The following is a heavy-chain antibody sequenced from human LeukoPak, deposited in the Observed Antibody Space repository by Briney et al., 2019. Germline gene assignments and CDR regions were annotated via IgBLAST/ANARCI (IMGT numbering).Heavy chain of an antibody. V-gene: IGHV4-34*01. Sequence: PSETLSLTCAVYGGSFSGYYWSWIRQPPGKGLEWIGGINHSGSTNYNPSLKSRVTISVDTSKNQFSLKLSSVTAADTAVYYCARGGYYDSSGYYYVRAYYYYYMDVWGKGTTVTVSS. CDR2: INHSGST. D-gene: IGHD3-22*01. J-gene: IGHJ6*03. CDR3: ARGGYYDSSGYYYVRAYYYYYMDV. CDR1: GGSFSGYY.